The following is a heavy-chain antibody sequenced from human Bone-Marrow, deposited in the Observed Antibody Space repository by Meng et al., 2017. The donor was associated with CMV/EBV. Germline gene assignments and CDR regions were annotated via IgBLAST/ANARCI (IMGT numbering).Heavy chain of an antibody. V-gene: IGHV4-31*03. CDR2: IYYSGST. J-gene: IGHJ5*02. CDR3: ARVRNNWFDP. CDR1: SGSISSGGYY. Sequence: CTVSSGSISSGGYYWSWICQHPGKGLEWIRYIYYSGSTYYNPSLKSRVTISVDTSKNQFSLKLSSVTAADTAVYYCARVRNNWFDPWGQGTLVTVSS.